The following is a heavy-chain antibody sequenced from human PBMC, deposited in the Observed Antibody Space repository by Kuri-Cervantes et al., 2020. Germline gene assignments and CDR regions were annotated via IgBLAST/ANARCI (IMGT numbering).Heavy chain of an antibody. CDR3: ARDGRELLLYYYYGMDV. CDR2: ISWNGGST. J-gene: IGHJ6*02. V-gene: IGHV3-43*01. CDR1: GFIFDDYT. D-gene: IGHD1-26*01. Sequence: GESLKISCAASGFIFDDYTMHWVRQAPGKGLEWVSLISWNGGSTYYADSVKGRFTISRDNAKNSLYLQMNSLRAEDTAVYYCARDGRELLLYYYYGMDVWGQGTTVTVSS.